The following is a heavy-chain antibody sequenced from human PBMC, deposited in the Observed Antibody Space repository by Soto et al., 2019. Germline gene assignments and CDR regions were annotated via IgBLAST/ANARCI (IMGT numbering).Heavy chain of an antibody. Sequence: QLQLQESGPGLVKPSETLSLTCTVSGGSISSSSYYWGWIRQPPGKGLEWIGSIYYSGSTYYNPSLKSRVTISVDTSKNQFSLKLSSVTAADTAVYYCARLDYDILTGYYYDYWGQGTLVTVSS. D-gene: IGHD3-9*01. V-gene: IGHV4-39*01. CDR1: GGSISSSSYY. CDR3: ARLDYDILTGYYYDY. CDR2: IYYSGST. J-gene: IGHJ4*02.